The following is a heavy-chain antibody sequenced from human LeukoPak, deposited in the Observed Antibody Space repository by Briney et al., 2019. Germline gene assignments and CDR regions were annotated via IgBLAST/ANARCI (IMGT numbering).Heavy chain of an antibody. CDR1: GFTFDDYA. D-gene: IGHD6-19*01. CDR3: AKDRGSGWFALEY. CDR2: ISWNSGSI. V-gene: IGHV3-9*01. Sequence: GGSLRLSCAASGFTFDDYAMHWVRQAPGKGLEWVSGISWNSGSIGYADSVKGRFTISRDNAKNSLYLQVNSLRAEDTALYYCAKDRGSGWFALEYWGQGTLVTVSS. J-gene: IGHJ4*02.